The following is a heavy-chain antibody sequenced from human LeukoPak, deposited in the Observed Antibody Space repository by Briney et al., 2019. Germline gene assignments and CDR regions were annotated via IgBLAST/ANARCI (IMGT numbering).Heavy chain of an antibody. V-gene: IGHV1-69*05. CDR2: IIPIFGTA. J-gene: IGHJ4*02. CDR3: ASGRDGYNLFDY. D-gene: IGHD5-24*01. CDR1: GGTFSSYA. Sequence: ASVKVSCKASGGTFSSYAISWVRQAPGQGLEWVGGIIPIFGTANYAQKFQGRVTITTDESTSTAYMELSSLRSEDTAVYYCASGRDGYNLFDYWGQGTLVTVSS.